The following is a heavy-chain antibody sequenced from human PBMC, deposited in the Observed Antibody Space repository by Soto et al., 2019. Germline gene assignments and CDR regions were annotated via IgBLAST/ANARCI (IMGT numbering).Heavy chain of an antibody. CDR2: IIPIFGTA. Sequence: ASVKVSCKASGRTFSSYAISWVRQAPGQGLEWMGGIIPIFGTANYAQKFQGRVTITADESTSTAYMELSSLRSEDTAVYYCARFEYYDSSGYYQDYWGQGTLVTVSS. CDR3: ARFEYYDSSGYYQDY. J-gene: IGHJ4*02. V-gene: IGHV1-69*13. D-gene: IGHD3-22*01. CDR1: GRTFSSYA.